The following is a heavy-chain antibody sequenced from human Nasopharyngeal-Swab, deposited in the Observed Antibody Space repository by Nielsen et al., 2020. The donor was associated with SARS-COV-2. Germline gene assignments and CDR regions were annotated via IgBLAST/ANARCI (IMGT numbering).Heavy chain of an antibody. Sequence: ASVKVSCKASGYTFTSYDINWVRQATGQGLEWMGWMNPNSGNTGYAQKFQGRVTMTRNTSISTAYMELSSRRSEDTAVYYCARVPTTTGLVKRYYFDYWGQGTLVTVSS. J-gene: IGHJ4*02. D-gene: IGHD1-26*01. V-gene: IGHV1-8*01. CDR3: ARVPTTTGLVKRYYFDY. CDR2: MNPNSGNT. CDR1: GYTFTSYD.